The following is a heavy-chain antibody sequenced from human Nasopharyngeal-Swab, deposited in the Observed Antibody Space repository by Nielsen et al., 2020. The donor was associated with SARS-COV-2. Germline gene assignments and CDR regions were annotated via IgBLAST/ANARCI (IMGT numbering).Heavy chain of an antibody. CDR3: ATTGYSSVYYVH. J-gene: IGHJ4*02. CDR1: GGSFSSHY. D-gene: IGHD6-25*01. CDR2: INHSGST. Sequence: SETLSLTCGVYGGSFSSHYWSWIRQPPGKGLEWIGEINHSGSTNYNPSLESRVTLSVDTSKNQFSLNLISVTAADTAVYYCATTGYSSVYYVHWGQGVLVTVSS. V-gene: IGHV4-34*01.